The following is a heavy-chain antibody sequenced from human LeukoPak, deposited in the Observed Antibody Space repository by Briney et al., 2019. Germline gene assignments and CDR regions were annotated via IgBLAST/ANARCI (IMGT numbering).Heavy chain of an antibody. Sequence: PSETLSLTCTVSVGSISSYYWSWIRQPAGKGLEWIGFIYYSGSTNYNPSLKSRVTISVDTSKNQFSLKLSSVTAADTAVYYCARRGSSTSTDYWGQGALVIVSS. V-gene: IGHV4-59*08. CDR3: ARRGSSTSTDY. D-gene: IGHD2-2*01. CDR2: IYYSGST. J-gene: IGHJ4*02. CDR1: VGSISSYY.